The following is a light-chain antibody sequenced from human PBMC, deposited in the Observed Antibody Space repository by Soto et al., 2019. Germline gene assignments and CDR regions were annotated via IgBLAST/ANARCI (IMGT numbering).Light chain of an antibody. CDR2: DAS. J-gene: IGKJ1*01. CDR3: QQRYNWPLT. Sequence: EIVLTQSPATLSFSPGERATLSCRASQSVGSYLAWYQQKFGQAPRLLIYDASNRATGIPARFSGSGSATDFTLTISSLEPEDFAIYYCQQRYNWPLTFGQGTKVDIK. V-gene: IGKV3-11*01. CDR1: QSVGSY.